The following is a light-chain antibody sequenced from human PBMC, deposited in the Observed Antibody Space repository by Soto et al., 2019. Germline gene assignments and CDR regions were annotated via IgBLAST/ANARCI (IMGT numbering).Light chain of an antibody. J-gene: IGKJ5*01. V-gene: IGKV3-20*01. CDR2: AAS. CDR3: QQYGYSPIT. Sequence: NVLRQSPCTLSLSPGERATLSCRASQSVSSSHLAWYQHNPGQAPSLLIYAASSRATGSPDRFSGGGSGTDFTLTISRLEPEDFAVYCCQQYGYSPITFGQGTRLEIK. CDR1: QSVSSSH.